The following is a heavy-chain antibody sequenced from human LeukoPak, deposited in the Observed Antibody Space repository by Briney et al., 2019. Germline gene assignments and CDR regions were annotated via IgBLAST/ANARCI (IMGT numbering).Heavy chain of an antibody. CDR1: GFTFSSYA. V-gene: IGHV3-23*01. J-gene: IGHJ2*01. Sequence: GGSLRLSCAASGFTFSSYAMSWVRQAPGKGLEWVSAISGSGDSTYYADSVRGRFTISRDVSKNTLYLQMNDLGAEDTALYYCVRGLSGVSSWYFDLWGRGTLVSVSS. D-gene: IGHD7-27*01. CDR2: ISGSGDST. CDR3: VRGLSGVSSWYFDL.